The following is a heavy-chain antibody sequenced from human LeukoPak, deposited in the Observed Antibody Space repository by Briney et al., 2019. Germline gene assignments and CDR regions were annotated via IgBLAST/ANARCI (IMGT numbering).Heavy chain of an antibody. Sequence: PGGSLRLSCAASGFTFSSYWMSWVRQAPGKGLEWVANIKQDGSEKYYVDSGKGRFTISRDNPKSSLYLQMNSLRAEDTAVYYCARDPDQIEGANFHYWGQGILVTVSS. D-gene: IGHD1-26*01. CDR1: GFTFSSYW. J-gene: IGHJ4*02. CDR2: IKQDGSEK. CDR3: ARDPDQIEGANFHY. V-gene: IGHV3-7*01.